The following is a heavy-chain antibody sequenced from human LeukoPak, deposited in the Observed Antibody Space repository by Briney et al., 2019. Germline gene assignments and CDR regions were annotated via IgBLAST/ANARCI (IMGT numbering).Heavy chain of an antibody. V-gene: IGHV1-2*02. Sequence: ASVKVSCKASGYTFTGNYMHWVRQAPGQGLEWMGWINPNSGGTNYAQKFQGRVTMTRDTSISTAYMELSRLRSDDTAVYYCARDTVGGATMPSVAYYWGQGTLVTVSS. J-gene: IGHJ4*02. D-gene: IGHD5-12*01. CDR2: INPNSGGT. CDR1: GYTFTGNY. CDR3: ARDTVGGATMPSVAYY.